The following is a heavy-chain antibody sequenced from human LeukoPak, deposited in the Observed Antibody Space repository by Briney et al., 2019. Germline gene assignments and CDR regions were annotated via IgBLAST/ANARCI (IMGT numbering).Heavy chain of an antibody. Sequence: PGRCLRLSCAAAGFTFSSNAMHWVRQAPGKGLEWVAVISYDGSNKYYADSVKGRFTISRDNSKNTLYLQMNSLRAEDTAVYYCARDTVLLWFGEYFDYWGQGTLVTVSS. CDR2: ISYDGSNK. J-gene: IGHJ4*02. CDR1: GFTFSSNA. D-gene: IGHD3-10*01. V-gene: IGHV3-30*04. CDR3: ARDTVLLWFGEYFDY.